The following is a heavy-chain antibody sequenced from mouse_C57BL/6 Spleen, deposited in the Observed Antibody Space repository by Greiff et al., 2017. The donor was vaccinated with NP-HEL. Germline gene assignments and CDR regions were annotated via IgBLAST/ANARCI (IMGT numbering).Heavy chain of an antibody. V-gene: IGHV1-15*01. CDR2: IDPETGGT. CDR3: TRNDGSSLAWFAY. D-gene: IGHD1-1*01. J-gene: IGHJ3*01. CDR1: GYTFTDYE. Sequence: QVQLQQSGAELVRPGASVTLSCKASGYTFTDYEMHWVKQTPVHGLEWIGAIDPETGGTAYNQKFKGKAILTADKSSSTAYMELRSLTSEDSAVYYCTRNDGSSLAWFAYWGQGTLVTVSA.